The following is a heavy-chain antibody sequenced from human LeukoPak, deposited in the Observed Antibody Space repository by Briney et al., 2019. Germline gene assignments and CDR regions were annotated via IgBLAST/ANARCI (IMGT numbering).Heavy chain of an antibody. CDR2: INHSGST. Sequence: PSETLSLTCAVYGVSFSGYYWSWIRQPPGKGLEWIGEINHSGSTNYNPSLKSRVTISVDTSKNQFSLKLSSVTAADTAVYYCARRRITMVRGSGGYFDYWGQGTLVTVSS. J-gene: IGHJ4*02. V-gene: IGHV4-34*01. CDR3: ARRRITMVRGSGGYFDY. D-gene: IGHD3-10*01. CDR1: GVSFSGYY.